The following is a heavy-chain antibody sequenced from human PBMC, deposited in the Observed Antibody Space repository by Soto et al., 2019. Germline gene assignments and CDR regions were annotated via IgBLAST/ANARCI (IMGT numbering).Heavy chain of an antibody. CDR2: IYPGGNT. CDR3: AGETYYYGSGNYGWFDP. D-gene: IGHD3-10*01. J-gene: IGHJ5*02. V-gene: IGHV3-53*01. Sequence: EVQLVESGGGLIQPGGSLRLSCAASGFTVSTKYMNWVRQASGRGLEWVSVIYPGGNTYYTDSVKGRFTISRDSSRNTMYLQMNSLRAEDTALYYCAGETYYYGSGNYGWFDPWGQGTLVTVSS. CDR1: GFTVSTKY.